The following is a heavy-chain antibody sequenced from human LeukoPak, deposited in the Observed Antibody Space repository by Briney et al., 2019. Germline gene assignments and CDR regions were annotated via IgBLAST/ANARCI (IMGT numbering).Heavy chain of an antibody. CDR1: GYTFTNYA. CDR2: INAGNGNT. V-gene: IGHV1-3*01. CDR3: ARGSTSDWPLDH. D-gene: IGHD2-2*01. J-gene: IGHJ4*02. Sequence: ASVKVSCKASGYTFTNYAMHWVRQAPGQRLEWMGWINAGNGNTKYSQKFQGRVTITRDTSASTAYIELRSLRSEDTAMYYCARGSTSDWPLDHWGQETLVTISS.